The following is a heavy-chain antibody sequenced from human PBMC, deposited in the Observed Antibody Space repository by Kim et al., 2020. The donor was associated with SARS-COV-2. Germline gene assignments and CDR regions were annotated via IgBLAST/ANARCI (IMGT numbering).Heavy chain of an antibody. CDR3: ARDWVNYYDIQGRHSPAFDI. Sequence: ASVKVSCKASGYTFTSYGISWVRQAPGQGLEWMGWISAYNGNTNYAQKLQGRVTMTTDTSTRTAYMELRSLRSDDTAVYYCARDWVNYYDIQGRHSPAFDIWGQGTMVTVSS. J-gene: IGHJ3*02. CDR1: GYTFTSYG. D-gene: IGHD3-22*01. V-gene: IGHV1-18*04. CDR2: ISAYNGNT.